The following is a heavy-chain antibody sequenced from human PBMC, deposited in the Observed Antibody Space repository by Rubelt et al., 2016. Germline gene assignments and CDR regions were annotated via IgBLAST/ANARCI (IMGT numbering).Heavy chain of an antibody. CDR3: VGDNWNALPGWFDP. CDR1: GFTFTSYS. J-gene: IGHJ5*02. Sequence: EGQLVDSGGGLVQPGGSLRLSCVASGFTFTSYSMNWVRQTPGKGLEWVSYISKTSSTIYYADSVKGRFTISRDNAKNSVFLQLNSLRAEDTAVYYCVGDNWNALPGWFDPWGQGTLVTVSS. CDR2: ISKTSSTI. V-gene: IGHV3-48*04. D-gene: IGHD1-1*01.